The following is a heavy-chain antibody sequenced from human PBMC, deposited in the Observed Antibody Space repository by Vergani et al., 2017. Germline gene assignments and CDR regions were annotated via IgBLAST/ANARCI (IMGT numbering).Heavy chain of an antibody. D-gene: IGHD3-3*01. J-gene: IGHJ6*03. CDR3: ARVQELYDFWSGYRVRYYYYMDV. CDR2: INHSVST. CDR1: GGSFSGYY. Sequence: QVQLQQWGAGLLKPSETLSLTCAVYGGSFSGYYWSWIRQPPGKGLEWIGEINHSVSTNYNPSLKSRVTISVDTSKNQFSLKLSSVTAADTAVYYCARVQELYDFWSGYRVRYYYYMDVWGKGTTVTVSS. V-gene: IGHV4-34*01.